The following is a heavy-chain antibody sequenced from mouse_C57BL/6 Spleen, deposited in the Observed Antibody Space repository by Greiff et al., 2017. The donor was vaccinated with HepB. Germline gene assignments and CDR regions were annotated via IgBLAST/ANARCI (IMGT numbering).Heavy chain of an antibody. J-gene: IGHJ1*03. CDR3: ARHDPYDYDKGYWYFDV. D-gene: IGHD2-4*01. CDR2: ISGGGGNT. Sequence: EVKLVESGGGLVKPGGSLKLSCAASGFTFSSYTMSWVRQTPEKRLEWVATISGGGGNTYYPDSVKGRFTISRDNAKNTLYLQMSSLRSEDTALYYCARHDPYDYDKGYWYFDVWGTGTTVTVSS. V-gene: IGHV5-9*01. CDR1: GFTFSSYT.